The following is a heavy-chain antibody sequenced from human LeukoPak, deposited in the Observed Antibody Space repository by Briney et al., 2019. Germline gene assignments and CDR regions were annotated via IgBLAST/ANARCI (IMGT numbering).Heavy chain of an antibody. CDR1: GGSITSYY. D-gene: IGHD6-13*01. Sequence: SETLSLTCAVSGGSITSYYWSWIRQSPGKGLEWIGSIFYTGTTNYNPSLKSRVTISVDTSKNQFSLKLRSVATEDTAAYFCARARWSPYYFDNWGQGNLVTVSS. CDR3: ARARWSPYYFDN. CDR2: IFYTGTT. J-gene: IGHJ4*02. V-gene: IGHV4-59*01.